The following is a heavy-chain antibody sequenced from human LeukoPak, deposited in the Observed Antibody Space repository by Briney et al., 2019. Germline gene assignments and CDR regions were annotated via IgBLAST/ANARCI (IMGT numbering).Heavy chain of an antibody. J-gene: IGHJ6*03. Sequence: SQTLSLTCTVSGGSISSGSYYWSWIRQPAGKGLEWIGRIYTSGSTNCNPSLKSRVTISVDTSKNQFSLKLSSVTAADTAVYYCASSGPVYFYYYMDVWGKGTTVTVSS. CDR3: ASSGPVYFYYYMDV. V-gene: IGHV4-61*02. CDR1: GGSISSGSYY. D-gene: IGHD3-9*01. CDR2: IYTSGST.